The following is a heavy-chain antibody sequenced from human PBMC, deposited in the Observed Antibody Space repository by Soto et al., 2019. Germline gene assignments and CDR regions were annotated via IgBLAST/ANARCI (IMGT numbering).Heavy chain of an antibody. CDR3: ASGYCSSTSCYEIYYFGY. J-gene: IGHJ4*02. Sequence: GASVKVSCKASGGTFSSYAISWVRQAPGQGLEWMGGIIPIFGTANYAQKFQGRVTITADESTSTAYMELSSLRSEDTAVYYCASGYCSSTSCYEIYYFGYCGQGTLLTVSS. CDR1: GGTFSSYA. D-gene: IGHD2-2*01. V-gene: IGHV1-69*13. CDR2: IIPIFGTA.